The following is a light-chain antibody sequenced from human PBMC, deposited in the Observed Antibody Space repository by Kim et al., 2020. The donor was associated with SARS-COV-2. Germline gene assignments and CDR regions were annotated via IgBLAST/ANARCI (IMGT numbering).Light chain of an antibody. CDR2: AAS. J-gene: IGKJ4*01. CDR3: QQSDYFPFN. V-gene: IGKV1-12*02. CDR1: QGIRYW. Sequence: SASVGDRVTITCRARQGIRYWLARYQQKPGKAPKLLIYAASSLESGVPSRFSGSGSGTEFTLTISSVQPEDFATYYCQQSDYFPFNFGGGTKLEI.